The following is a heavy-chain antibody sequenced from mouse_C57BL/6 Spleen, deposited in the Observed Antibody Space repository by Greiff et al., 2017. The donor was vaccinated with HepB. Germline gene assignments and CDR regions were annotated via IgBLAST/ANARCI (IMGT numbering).Heavy chain of an antibody. V-gene: IGHV3-2*02. Sequence: DVKLQESGPGLVKPSQSLSLTCTVTGYSITSGYGWNWIRQFPGNKLEWMGYISYSGSTNYNPSLKSRISITRDTSKNQFFLQLNSVTTDDTATYYCPRTARIKYWGQGTTLTVSS. CDR3: PRTARIKY. J-gene: IGHJ2*01. CDR2: ISYSGST. CDR1: GYSITSGYG. D-gene: IGHD1-2*01.